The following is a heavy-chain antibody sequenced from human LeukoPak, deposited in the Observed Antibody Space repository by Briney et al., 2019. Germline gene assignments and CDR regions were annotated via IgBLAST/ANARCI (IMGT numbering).Heavy chain of an antibody. D-gene: IGHD6-13*01. J-gene: IGHJ6*03. CDR1: GFTFSSYA. V-gene: IGHV3-23*01. CDR2: ISGSGGST. CDR3: AKVGSSSWYYYYYYYYYMDV. Sequence: GGSLRLSCAASGFTFSSYAMSWVRQAPGKGLEWVSAISGSGGSTYYADSVKGRFTISRDNSKNTLYLQMNSLRAEDTAVYYCAKVGSSSWYYYYYYYYYMDVWGKGTTVTISS.